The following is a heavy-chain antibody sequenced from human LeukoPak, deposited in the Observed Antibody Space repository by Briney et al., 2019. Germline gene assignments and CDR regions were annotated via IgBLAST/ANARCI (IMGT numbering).Heavy chain of an antibody. V-gene: IGHV3-15*01. Sequence: GGSLRLSWAASGFTFSNAWMSWVRQAPGKGLEWFGRIKSKTDGGTTDYAAPVKGRFTISRDDSKNTLYLQMNSLKTEDTAVYYCTTNSRNEGLLDYWGQGTLVTVSS. CDR1: GFTFSNAW. CDR2: IKSKTDGGTT. CDR3: TTNSRNEGLLDY. D-gene: IGHD3-10*01. J-gene: IGHJ4*02.